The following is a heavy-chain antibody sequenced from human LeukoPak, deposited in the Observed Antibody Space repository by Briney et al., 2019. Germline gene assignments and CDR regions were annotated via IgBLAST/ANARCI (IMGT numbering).Heavy chain of an antibody. CDR2: IDPNTGGT. CDR1: GYTFTRYY. J-gene: IGHJ3*01. CDR3: TKNKYAGTIKSPLLPFDV. V-gene: IGHV1-2*02. Sequence: ASVTVSCMASGYTFTRYYIHWLRQAPGQGIEWMGWIDPNTGGTNFAQKFQGRVTMTRDTSINTVYMELNRLRSDDTAVYYCTKNKYAGTIKSPLLPFDVWGHGTLVTVSS. D-gene: IGHD3-9*01.